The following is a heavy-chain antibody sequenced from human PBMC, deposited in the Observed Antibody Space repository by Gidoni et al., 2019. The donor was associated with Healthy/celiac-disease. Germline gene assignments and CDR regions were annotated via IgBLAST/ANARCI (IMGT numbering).Heavy chain of an antibody. D-gene: IGHD6-6*01. J-gene: IGHJ6*02. CDR2: ISYDGSNK. CDR3: AKDLQGSSHYYGMDV. CDR1: GFTFSSYG. V-gene: IGHV3-30*18. Sequence: VQLVESGGGVVQPGRSLRLSCAASGFTFSSYGMHWVRQAPGKGLEWVAVISYDGSNKYYADSVKGRFTISRDNSKNTLYLQMNSLRAEDTAVYYCAKDLQGSSHYYGMDVWGQGTTVTVSS.